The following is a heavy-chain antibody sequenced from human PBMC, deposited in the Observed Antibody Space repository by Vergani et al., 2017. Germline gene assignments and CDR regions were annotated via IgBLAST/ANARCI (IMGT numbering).Heavy chain of an antibody. D-gene: IGHD3-16*01. CDR2: ISSSGSTI. J-gene: IGHJ6*03. Sequence: VQLVESGGGLIQPGGSLRLSCAASGFTVSSNYMSWIRQAPGKGLEWVSYISSSGSTIYYADSVKGRFTISRDNAKNSLYLQMNSLRAEDTAVYYCARRGISEFSYYYYYYMDVWGKGTTVTVSS. CDR1: GFTVSSNY. V-gene: IGHV3-11*01. CDR3: ARRGISEFSYYYYYYMDV.